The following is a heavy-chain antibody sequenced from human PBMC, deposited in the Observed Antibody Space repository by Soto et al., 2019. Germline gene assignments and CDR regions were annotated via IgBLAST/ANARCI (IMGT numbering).Heavy chain of an antibody. CDR2: ISYDGSNK. V-gene: IGHV3-30-3*01. D-gene: IGHD1-26*01. Sequence: QVQLVESGGGVVQPGRSLRLSCAASGFTFSSYAMHWVRQAPGKGLEWVAVISYDGSNKYYADSVKGRFTISRDNSKNTLYLQMNSLRAEDTAVYYCARGGPRSGSYYLDYWGQGTLVTVSS. J-gene: IGHJ4*02. CDR1: GFTFSSYA. CDR3: ARGGPRSGSYYLDY.